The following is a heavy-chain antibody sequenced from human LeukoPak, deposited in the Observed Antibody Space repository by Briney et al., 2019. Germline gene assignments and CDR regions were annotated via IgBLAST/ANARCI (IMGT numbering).Heavy chain of an antibody. D-gene: IGHD1-26*01. CDR2: XYYSGST. CDR1: GGSISSYY. Sequence: SETLSLTCTVSGGSISSYYWSWIRQPPGKGLXXXXXXYYSGSTNYNPSLKSRVTISVDTSKNQFSLKLSSVTAADTAVYYCARDRGSSGSYSWFDPWGQGTLVTVSS. CDR3: ARDRGSSGSYSWFDP. V-gene: IGHV4-59*01. J-gene: IGHJ5*02.